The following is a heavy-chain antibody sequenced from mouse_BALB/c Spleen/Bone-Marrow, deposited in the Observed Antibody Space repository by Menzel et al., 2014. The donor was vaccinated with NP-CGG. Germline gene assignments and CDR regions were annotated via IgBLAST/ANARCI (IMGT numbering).Heavy chain of an antibody. CDR2: INPSTGYT. D-gene: IGHD2-4*01. CDR3: ARNYDYDGGYYAMDY. J-gene: IGHJ4*01. CDR1: GYNFISYW. V-gene: IGHV1-7*01. Sequence: QVQLKDSGAELAKPGASVKMSCKASGYNFISYWMHWVKQRPGHGLEWIGYINPSTGYTEYNQKFKDKATLTADKSSSKAYMQLSSLTSEDSAVYYCARNYDYDGGYYAMDYWGQGTSVTVSS.